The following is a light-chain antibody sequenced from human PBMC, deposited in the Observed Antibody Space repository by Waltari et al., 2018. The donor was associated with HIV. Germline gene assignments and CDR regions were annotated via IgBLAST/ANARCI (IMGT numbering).Light chain of an antibody. CDR2: GVS. Sequence: VMTQSPVALSVSPGDRVTLSCRARESVGSFFAWYQQRPGQGPSLLMYGVSTRASGVSARFSGSGSGTEVNLTITSLQSDDSAIYFCQQFYYWPRTFGQGTKVEVK. CDR3: QQFYYWPRT. CDR1: ESVGSF. V-gene: IGKV3-15*01. J-gene: IGKJ1*01.